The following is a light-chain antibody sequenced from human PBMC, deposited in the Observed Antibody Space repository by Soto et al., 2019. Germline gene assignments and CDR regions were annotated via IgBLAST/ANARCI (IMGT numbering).Light chain of an antibody. CDR2: GTS. CDR1: QSVSSSS. V-gene: IGKV3-20*01. CDR3: QHYNNWPIT. J-gene: IGKJ5*01. Sequence: ETVLTQSPGTLSLSPGERATLSCRASQSVSSSSLAWYQKRPGQAPRLLIYGTSSRATGIPDRFSGSGSGTDFNLTISRLETEDFAVYYCQHYNNWPITFGQGTRLEIK.